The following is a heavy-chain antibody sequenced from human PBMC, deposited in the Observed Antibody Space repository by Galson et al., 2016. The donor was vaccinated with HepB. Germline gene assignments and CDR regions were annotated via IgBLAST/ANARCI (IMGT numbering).Heavy chain of an antibody. D-gene: IGHD3-22*01. CDR1: DGSISSSAW. V-gene: IGHV4-4*02. J-gene: IGHJ4*02. CDR2: LSHDGDT. CDR3: ARSIGVIESEKRLDF. Sequence: SEPVSLTCAVSDGSISSSAWWCWVRQPTGKGLEGIGELSHDGDTNYNPSLWSRVTISVDKFKNHFSLSLTSVTAADTATYYCARSIGVIESEKRLDFWGQGTLVTVSS.